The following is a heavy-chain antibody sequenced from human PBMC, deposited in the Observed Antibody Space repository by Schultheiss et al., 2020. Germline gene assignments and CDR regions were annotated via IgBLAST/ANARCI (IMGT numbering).Heavy chain of an antibody. CDR1: GGSISSGSYY. CDR3: ARQEDIVVVPAAEGEAWFDP. J-gene: IGHJ5*02. CDR2: IYYSGST. D-gene: IGHD2-2*01. V-gene: IGHV4-39*01. Sequence: SETLSLTCTVSGGSISSGSYYWGWIRQPPEKGLKWIWSIYYSGSTYYNPSLKSRVTISVDTSKNQFSLKMTSVTAADTAVYSCARQEDIVVVPAAEGEAWFDPWGQGTLVTVSS.